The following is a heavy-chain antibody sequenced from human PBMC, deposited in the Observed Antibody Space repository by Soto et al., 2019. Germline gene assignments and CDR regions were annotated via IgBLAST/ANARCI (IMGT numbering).Heavy chain of an antibody. CDR3: ARRMAGAQFDP. J-gene: IGHJ5*02. CDR2: IYPGDSES. Sequence: GESLKISCKGSGYSFTSSWIAWVRQMPGKGLEWMGIIYPGDSESRHIPSFQGQVTISADRSINSVYLQWSSLKASDTAIYYCARRMAGAQFDPWGQGTLVTVSS. D-gene: IGHD1-26*01. V-gene: IGHV5-51*01. CDR1: GYSFTSSW.